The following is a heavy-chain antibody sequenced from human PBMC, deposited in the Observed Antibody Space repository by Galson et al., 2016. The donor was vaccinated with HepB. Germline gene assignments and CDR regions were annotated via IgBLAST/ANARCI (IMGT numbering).Heavy chain of an antibody. Sequence: SVKVSCKASGYIFTTYGFSWVRQAPGQGLEWMGWISINSGNTNYAQKFQGRVTMSRDTFTNTVYMELRNLGSDDTAVYYCARDVFHRNDDWGQGTLVTV. CDR1: GYIFTTYG. V-gene: IGHV1-18*01. D-gene: IGHD3-16*01. J-gene: IGHJ4*02. CDR3: ARDVFHRNDD. CDR2: ISINSGNT.